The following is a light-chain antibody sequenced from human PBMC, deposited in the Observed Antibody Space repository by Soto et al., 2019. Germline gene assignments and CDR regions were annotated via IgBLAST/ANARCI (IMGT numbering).Light chain of an antibody. V-gene: IGKV1-39*01. CDR1: QTISTY. J-gene: IGKJ2*01. CDR3: QQSHGIPYT. CDR2: AAS. Sequence: DIQMTQSPSSLSASVGDRVTITCRASQTISTYLDWYQQNPGKAPKLLIYAASTLQSAVPSRFSGCGSRTDFTLTISSLQPEEFATHYCQQSHGIPYTFGQGTKLEIK.